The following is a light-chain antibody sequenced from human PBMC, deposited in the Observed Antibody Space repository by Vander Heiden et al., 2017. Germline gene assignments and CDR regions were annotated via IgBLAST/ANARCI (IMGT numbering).Light chain of an antibody. V-gene: IGLV1-40*01. J-gene: IGLJ3*02. Sequence: QPVLMQPPSVSGAPGKRVPIPCTVRRPNIGAGYDVHWYQQLPGTAPKIHIYGNSNRPSGVPDRFSGSKSGTSASLAITGLQAEDEADYYCQSYDSSLSGSRVFGGGTKLTVL. CDR3: QSYDSSLSGSRV. CDR2: GNS. CDR1: RPNIGAGYD.